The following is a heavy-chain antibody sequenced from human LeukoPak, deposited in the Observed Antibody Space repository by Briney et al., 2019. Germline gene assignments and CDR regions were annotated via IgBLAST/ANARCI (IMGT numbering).Heavy chain of an antibody. Sequence: PGGSLRLSCAASGFTFSSYWMHWVCQAPGKGLMWVSRIKSDGSETSYADSVKGRFTISRDNARNTLYLQMNSLRPEDTAIYYCASDRVFYGLDVWGQGTTVTVSS. CDR3: ASDRVFYGLDV. CDR2: IKSDGSET. J-gene: IGHJ6*02. CDR1: GFTFSSYW. V-gene: IGHV3-74*01.